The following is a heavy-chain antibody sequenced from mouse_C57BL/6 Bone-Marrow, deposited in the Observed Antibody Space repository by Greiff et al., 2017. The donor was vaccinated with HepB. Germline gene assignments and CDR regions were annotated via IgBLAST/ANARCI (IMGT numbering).Heavy chain of an antibody. CDR1: GYTFTSYW. J-gene: IGHJ4*01. Sequence: QVQLQQPGAELVKPGASVKLSCKASGYTFTSYWMQWVKQRPGQGLEWIGEIDPSDSYTNYNQKFKGKATLTVDTSSSTAYMQLSSLTSEDSAVYYCATLYGYDGGNYAMDYWGQGTSVTVSS. CDR2: IDPSDSYT. V-gene: IGHV1-50*01. D-gene: IGHD2-2*01. CDR3: ATLYGYDGGNYAMDY.